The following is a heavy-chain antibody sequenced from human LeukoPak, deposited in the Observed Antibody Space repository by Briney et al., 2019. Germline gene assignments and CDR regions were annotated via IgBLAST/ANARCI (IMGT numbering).Heavy chain of an antibody. CDR1: GFTLRDYN. J-gene: IGHJ4*02. CDR3: ARGGAAAGTIDY. Sequence: GGSLRLSCAASGFTLRDYNMNWVRQAPGKGLEWVSYISGSSSGIYYADSVKGRFTISRDNAKNTLYLQLNSLRAEDTAVYYCARGGAAAGTIDYWGQGTLVTVSS. V-gene: IGHV3-48*01. CDR2: ISGSSSGI. D-gene: IGHD6-13*01.